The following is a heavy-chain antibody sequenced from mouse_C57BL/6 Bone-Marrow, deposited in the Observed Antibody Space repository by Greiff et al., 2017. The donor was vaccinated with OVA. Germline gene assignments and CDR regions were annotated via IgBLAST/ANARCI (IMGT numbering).Heavy chain of an antibody. Sequence: EVQLQQSGPELVKPGASVKISCKASGYTFTDYYMNWVKQSHGKSLEWIGDINPNNGGTSYNQKFKGKATLTVDKSSSTAYMELRSLTSEDSAVYYCARSPMGTTVVATGYFDYWGQGTTLTVSS. D-gene: IGHD1-1*01. CDR1: GYTFTDYY. CDR3: ARSPMGTTVVATGYFDY. CDR2: INPNNGGT. J-gene: IGHJ2*01. V-gene: IGHV1-26*01.